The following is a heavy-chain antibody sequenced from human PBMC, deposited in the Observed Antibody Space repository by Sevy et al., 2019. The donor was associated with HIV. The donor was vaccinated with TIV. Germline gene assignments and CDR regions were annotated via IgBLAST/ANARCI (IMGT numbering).Heavy chain of an antibody. CDR2: ISSSSSYT. Sequence: SCAASGFTFSDYYMSWIRQAPGKGLEWVSYISSSSSYTNYADSVKGRFTISRDNAKNSLYLQMNSLRAEDTAVYYCARDKGYSSSWYGDYYYYYGMDVWGQGTTVTVSS. D-gene: IGHD6-13*01. CDR1: GFTFSDYY. CDR3: ARDKGYSSSWYGDYYYYYGMDV. V-gene: IGHV3-11*06. J-gene: IGHJ6*02.